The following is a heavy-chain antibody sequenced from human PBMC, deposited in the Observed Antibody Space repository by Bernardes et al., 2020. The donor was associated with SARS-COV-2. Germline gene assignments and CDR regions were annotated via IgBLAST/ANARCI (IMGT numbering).Heavy chain of an antibody. V-gene: IGHV4-59*08. J-gene: IGHJ6*02. CDR3: ARWGYYYDSSGSPRKVYYGMDV. CDR2: IYYSGST. Sequence: SETLSLTCTVSGGSISSYYWSWIRQPPGKGLEWIGYIYYSGSTNYNPSLKSRVTISVDTSKNQFSLKLSSVTAADTAVYYCARWGYYYDSSGSPRKVYYGMDVWGQGTTVTVSS. D-gene: IGHD3-22*01. CDR1: GGSISSYY.